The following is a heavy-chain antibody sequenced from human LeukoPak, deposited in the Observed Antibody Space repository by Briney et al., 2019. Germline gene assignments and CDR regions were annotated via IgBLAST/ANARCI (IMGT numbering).Heavy chain of an antibody. CDR3: ARSDYGDYYYYYGMDV. CDR2: IYYSGST. V-gene: IGHV4-59*01. CDR1: GGSISSYY. D-gene: IGHD4-17*01. Sequence: SETLSLTCTVSGGSISSYYWSWIRQPPGKGLEWIGYIYYSGSTNYNPSLKSRVTISVDTSKNQFSLKLSSVTAADTAVYYCARSDYGDYYYYYGMDVWGQGTTVTVSS. J-gene: IGHJ6*02.